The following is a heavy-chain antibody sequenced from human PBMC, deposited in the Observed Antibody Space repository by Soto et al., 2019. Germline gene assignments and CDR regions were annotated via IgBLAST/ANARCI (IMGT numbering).Heavy chain of an antibody. J-gene: IGHJ5*02. CDR1: GCTFSNYG. V-gene: IGHV1-18*01. Sequence: QVQLVQSGGEVKRPGASVKVSCKTSGCTFSNYGITWVRQAPGQPLEWLGWISLYSDGTNYAQKFQGRVSMTTDPSTPTAYMELRSLRSDAPAVYYCARVVPGAEAWFDPWGQGTLVTVSS. D-gene: IGHD2-2*01. CDR2: ISLYSDGT. CDR3: ARVVPGAEAWFDP.